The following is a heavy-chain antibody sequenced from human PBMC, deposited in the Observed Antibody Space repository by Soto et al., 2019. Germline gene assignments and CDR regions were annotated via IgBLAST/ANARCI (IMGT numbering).Heavy chain of an antibody. Sequence: QVHLQESGPGLVKPSETLSLTCAISDGSTSSSDWWTWVRQPPGEGLEWIGEIHRDGVTNYNSSLKSRLTISLDQSRNQFSLSLTSVTAADAAVYFCAGRPEIHPRWGQGILVPVSS. CDR2: IHRDGVT. CDR3: AGRPEIHPR. V-gene: IGHV4-4*02. J-gene: IGHJ4*02. CDR1: DGSTSSSDW. D-gene: IGHD1-26*01.